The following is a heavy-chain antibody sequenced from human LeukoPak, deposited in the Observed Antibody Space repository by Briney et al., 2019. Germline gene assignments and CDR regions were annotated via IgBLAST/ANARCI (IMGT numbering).Heavy chain of an antibody. Sequence: DSVKVSCKASGYTFTGYYMHWVRQAPGQGLEWMGWINPNSGGTNYAQKFQGRVTMTRDTSISTAYMELSRLRSDDTAVYYCARVGATGTTSPFDYWGQGTLVTVSS. D-gene: IGHD1-1*01. V-gene: IGHV1-2*02. J-gene: IGHJ4*02. CDR2: INPNSGGT. CDR1: GYTFTGYY. CDR3: ARVGATGTTSPFDY.